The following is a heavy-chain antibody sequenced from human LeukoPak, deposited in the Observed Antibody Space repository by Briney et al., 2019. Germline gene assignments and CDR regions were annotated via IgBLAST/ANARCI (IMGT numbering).Heavy chain of an antibody. D-gene: IGHD2-2*01. Sequence: GRSLRLSCAASGFTFSSYGMHWVRQAPGKGLEWVAVISYDGSNKYYADSVKGRFTISRDNSKSTLYLQMNSLRAEDTAVYYCAKLNVSAGNRDAFDIWGQGTMVTVSS. V-gene: IGHV3-30*18. CDR1: GFTFSSYG. CDR3: AKLNVSAGNRDAFDI. J-gene: IGHJ3*02. CDR2: ISYDGSNK.